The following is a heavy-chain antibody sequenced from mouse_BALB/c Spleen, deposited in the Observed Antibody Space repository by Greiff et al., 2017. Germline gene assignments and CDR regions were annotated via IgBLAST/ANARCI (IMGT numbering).Heavy chain of an antibody. D-gene: IGHD1-1*01. Sequence: QVQLKESGAELVRPGTSVKVSCKASGYAFTNYLIEWVKQRPGQGLEWIGVINPGSGGTNYNEKFKGKATLTADKSSSTAYMQLSSLTSDDSAVYFCASRGIYYYGSSYYFDYWGQGTTLTVSS. CDR1: GYAFTNYL. J-gene: IGHJ2*01. CDR2: INPGSGGT. V-gene: IGHV1-54*01. CDR3: ASRGIYYYGSSYYFDY.